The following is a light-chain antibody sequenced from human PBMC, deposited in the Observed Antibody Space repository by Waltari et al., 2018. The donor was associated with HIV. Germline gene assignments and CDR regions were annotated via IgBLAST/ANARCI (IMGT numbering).Light chain of an antibody. CDR2: AAS. V-gene: IGKV1-39*01. CDR1: QSINRF. J-gene: IGKJ1*01. Sequence: DIQMSQSPSSLSASVGDRDTISCRASQSINRFLNWYQQKSGKAPKLLIYAASTLQSGVPSRFSVSGSGTEFTLTINKLQSEDFAIYFCQQAYIAGTFGQATKVDVK. CDR3: QQAYIAGT.